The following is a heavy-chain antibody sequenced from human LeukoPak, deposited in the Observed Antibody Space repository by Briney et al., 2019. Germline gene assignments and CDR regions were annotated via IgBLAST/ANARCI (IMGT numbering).Heavy chain of an antibody. CDR3: ARDKLTGNAFDI. Sequence: PGGSLRLSCAASGFIFNNYGMHWVRQAPGKGLEGVTIIWYDGSNKYYADSVKGRFTISRDNSKNTLFLQMNSLRAEDTAVYYCARDKLTGNAFDIWGQGTMVTVSS. J-gene: IGHJ3*02. V-gene: IGHV3-33*08. CDR1: GFIFNNYG. CDR2: IWYDGSNK. D-gene: IGHD3-10*01.